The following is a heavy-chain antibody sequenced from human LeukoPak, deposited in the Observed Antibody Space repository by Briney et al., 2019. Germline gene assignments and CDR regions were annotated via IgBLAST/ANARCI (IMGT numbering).Heavy chain of an antibody. Sequence: GSLRLSCAAFGFTFRSYAMPWVRQAPGKGLEWVAVISYDGSNKYYADSVKGRFTISRDNSKNTLYLQMNSLRAEDTAVYYCALSGSLDYWGQGTLVTVSS. CDR1: GFTFRSYA. D-gene: IGHD3-10*01. CDR2: ISYDGSNK. V-gene: IGHV3-30*04. J-gene: IGHJ4*02. CDR3: ALSGSLDY.